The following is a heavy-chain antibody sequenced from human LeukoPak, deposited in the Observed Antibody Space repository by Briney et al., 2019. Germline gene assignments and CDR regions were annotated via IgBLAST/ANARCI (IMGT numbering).Heavy chain of an antibody. CDR3: AREGRQFRYYDFWSGSGNWFDP. CDR1: GYTFTRYQ. V-gene: IGHV1-3*01. Sequence: ASVKVSCKASGYTFTRYQMHWVRQAPGQRLEWMGWINAGNGNTKYSQKFQGRVTITRDTSASTAYMELSSLRSEDTAVYYCAREGRQFRYYDFWSGSGNWFDPWGQGTLVTVSS. CDR2: INAGNGNT. J-gene: IGHJ5*02. D-gene: IGHD3-3*01.